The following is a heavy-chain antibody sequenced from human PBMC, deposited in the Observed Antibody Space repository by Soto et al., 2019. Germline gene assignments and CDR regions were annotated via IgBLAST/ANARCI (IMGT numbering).Heavy chain of an antibody. CDR3: AKDLGSGSYSN. V-gene: IGHV3-30-3*01. J-gene: IGHJ4*02. CDR2: ISYDGSNK. Sequence: GGSLRLSCAASGFTFSSYAMHWVRQAPGKGLEWVAVISYDGSNKYYADSVKGRFTISRDNSKNTLYLQMNSLRAEDTAVYYCAKDLGSGSYSNWGQGTLVTVSS. D-gene: IGHD3-10*01. CDR1: GFTFSSYA.